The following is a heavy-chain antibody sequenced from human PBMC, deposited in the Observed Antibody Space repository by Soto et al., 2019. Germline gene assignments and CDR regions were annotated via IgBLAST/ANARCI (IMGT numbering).Heavy chain of an antibody. D-gene: IGHD3-10*02. J-gene: IGHJ5*02. V-gene: IGHV4-39*01. CDR1: GGSIISSNFY. CDR3: ARHVRGAVTMNWFDP. Sequence: SETLSLTCTVSGGSIISSNFYWGWTRQPPGKGLEWIGSVEYGGSTYDNPSLKSRVTLSADTSKNQFSLKLTSVTAADTAIYYCARHVRGAVTMNWFDPWGHGTLVTVSS. CDR2: VEYGGST.